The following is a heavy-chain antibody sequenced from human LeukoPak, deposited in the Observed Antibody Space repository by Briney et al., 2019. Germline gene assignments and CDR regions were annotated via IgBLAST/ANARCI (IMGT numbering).Heavy chain of an antibody. J-gene: IGHJ4*02. V-gene: IGHV3-30-3*01. CDR3: ARDGGPFDS. CDR2: IASDGSHT. D-gene: IGHD2-15*01. Sequence: GGSLRLSCAASGFTFSTYFMHWVRQAPGKGLEWVADIASDGSHTFYVESVKGRFTISRDNSKNTLYLQMNSLRAEDTAVYYCARDGGPFDSWGQGTLVTASS. CDR1: GFTFSTYF.